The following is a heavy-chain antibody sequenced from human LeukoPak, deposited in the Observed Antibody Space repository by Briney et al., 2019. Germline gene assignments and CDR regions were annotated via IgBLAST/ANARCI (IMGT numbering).Heavy chain of an antibody. CDR1: GGSMRGYY. CDR2: IHYSGST. Sequence: SETLSLTCAVSGGSMRGYYWSWIRQPPGKGLEWVGYIHYSGSTNYSPPLKSRVTISVDTYKNQYSLTLRSVTAADTAVYFCARSGSYYRFDPWGQGSLVTVSS. V-gene: IGHV4-59*12. CDR3: ARSGSYYRFDP. J-gene: IGHJ5*02. D-gene: IGHD1-26*01.